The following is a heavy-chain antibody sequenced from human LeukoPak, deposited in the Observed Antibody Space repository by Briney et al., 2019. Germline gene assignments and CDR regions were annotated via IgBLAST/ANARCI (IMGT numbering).Heavy chain of an antibody. Sequence: ASVKVSCKASGYTFTGYYMHWVRQAPGQGLEWMGWINPNSGGTNYAQKFQGRVTMTRDTSISTAYMELSRLRSDDTAVYYCATLYGDYQLDFDYWGQGTLATVSS. D-gene: IGHD4-17*01. CDR1: GYTFTGYY. V-gene: IGHV1-2*02. J-gene: IGHJ4*02. CDR2: INPNSGGT. CDR3: ATLYGDYQLDFDY.